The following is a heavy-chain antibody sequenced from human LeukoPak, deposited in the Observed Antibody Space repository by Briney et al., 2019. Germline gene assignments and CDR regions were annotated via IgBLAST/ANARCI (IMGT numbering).Heavy chain of an antibody. CDR2: IYPGDSET. CDR1: GFSFSNYW. D-gene: IGHD3-9*01. Sequence: PGESLMISCRGLGFSFSNYWIGWVRQMPGKGLEWMGIIYPGDSETRYGPSFQGQVSISADKSSNSADLHWSSLKASDTAMYFCARGHYDVLTGYSDAFDLWGQGTMVTVSS. V-gene: IGHV5-51*01. CDR3: ARGHYDVLTGYSDAFDL. J-gene: IGHJ3*01.